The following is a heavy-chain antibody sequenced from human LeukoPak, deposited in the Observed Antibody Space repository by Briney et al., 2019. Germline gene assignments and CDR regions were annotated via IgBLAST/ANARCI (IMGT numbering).Heavy chain of an antibody. CDR3: ARDRELEWNDAFDI. Sequence: ASVKVSCKASGYTFTSYGISWVRQAPGQGLEWMGWISAYNGNTNYAQKLQGRVTVTTDTSTSTAYMELRSLRSDDTAVYYCARDRELEWNDAFDIWGQGTMVTVSS. CDR2: ISAYNGNT. J-gene: IGHJ3*02. V-gene: IGHV1-18*01. CDR1: GYTFTSYG. D-gene: IGHD1-1*01.